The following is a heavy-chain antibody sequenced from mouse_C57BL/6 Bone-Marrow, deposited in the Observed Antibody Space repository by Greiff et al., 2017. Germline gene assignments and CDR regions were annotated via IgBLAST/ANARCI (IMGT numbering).Heavy chain of an antibody. CDR3: AIPLLRRDY. CDR1: GYTFTSYT. V-gene: IGHV1-4*01. CDR2: INPSSGYT. Sequence: QVQLQQSGAELARPGASVKMSCKASGYTFTSYTMHWVKQRPGQGLEWIGYINPSSGYTKYNQKFKDKATLTADKSSSTAYMQLSSLTSEDSAVXYCAIPLLRRDYWGQGTTLTVSS. D-gene: IGHD1-1*01. J-gene: IGHJ2*01.